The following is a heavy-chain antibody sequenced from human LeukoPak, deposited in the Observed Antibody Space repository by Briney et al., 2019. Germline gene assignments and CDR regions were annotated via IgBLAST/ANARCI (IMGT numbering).Heavy chain of an antibody. Sequence: ASVKVSCKASGYTFTSYGISWVRQAPGQGLEWMGWISAYNGNTNYAQKLQGRVTMTTDTSTSTAYMELRSLRSDDTAVYYCARETPGYSSSWPFDYWGQGTLVTVSA. J-gene: IGHJ4*02. V-gene: IGHV1-18*01. CDR2: ISAYNGNT. D-gene: IGHD6-13*01. CDR3: ARETPGYSSSWPFDY. CDR1: GYTFTSYG.